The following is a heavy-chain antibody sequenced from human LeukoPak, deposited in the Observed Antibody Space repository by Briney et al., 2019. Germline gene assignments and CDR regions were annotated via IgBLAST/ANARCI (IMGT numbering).Heavy chain of an antibody. CDR2: ISGSGGST. J-gene: IGHJ6*02. D-gene: IGHD2-2*01. CDR1: GFTFSSYG. V-gene: IGHV3-23*01. Sequence: GGSLRLSCAASGFTFSSYGMHWVRQAPGKGLEWVSAISGSGGSTYYADSVKGRFTISRDNSKNTLYLQMNSLRAEDTAVYYCAIVPAATDYYYYGMDVWGQGTTVTVSS. CDR3: AIVPAATDYYYYGMDV.